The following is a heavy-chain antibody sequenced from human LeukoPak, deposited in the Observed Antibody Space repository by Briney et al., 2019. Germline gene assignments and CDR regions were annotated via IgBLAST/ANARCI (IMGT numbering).Heavy chain of an antibody. CDR2: ISHSGST. J-gene: IGHJ4*02. V-gene: IGHV4-34*01. CDR1: GGSFSDYF. Sequence: SETLSLTCAVYGGSFSDYFWSWIRQPPGKGLEWIGEISHSGSTTYNPSLRSRVTISGDTSKKQFSLKLSSVTAADTAVYYCARSSIAARRPFDYWGQGTLVTVSS. D-gene: IGHD6-6*01. CDR3: ARSSIAARRPFDY.